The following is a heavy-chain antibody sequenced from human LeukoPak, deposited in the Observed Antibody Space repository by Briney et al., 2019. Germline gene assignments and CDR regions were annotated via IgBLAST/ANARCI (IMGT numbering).Heavy chain of an antibody. CDR3: ARGVTGIYYYYYMDT. V-gene: IGHV1-2*02. D-gene: IGHD3-10*01. Sequence: ASVKVSCKASGYTFTSYDINWVRQAPGQGLEWMGWINPNSGGTNYAQKFQGRVTMTRDTSISTAYMELSRLSSDDTAVYYCARGVTGIYYYYYMDTWGKGTTVTISS. CDR2: INPNSGGT. J-gene: IGHJ6*03. CDR1: GYTFTSYD.